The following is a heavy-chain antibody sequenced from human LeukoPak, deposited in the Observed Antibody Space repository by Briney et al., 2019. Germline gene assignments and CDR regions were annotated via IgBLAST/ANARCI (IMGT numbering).Heavy chain of an antibody. CDR1: GFTFDSYV. D-gene: IGHD3-16*01. CDR2: ISGRDANT. Sequence: GGSLRLSCAASGFTFDSYVMTWVRQVPGKGLEWVSSISGRDANTNYARSVRGRFTTSRDNSKSTVYLQMNRLRVEDTAVYYCARSASMAILIFASRGEGDLVTVSS. CDR3: ARSASMAILIFAS. J-gene: IGHJ5*01. V-gene: IGHV3-23*01.